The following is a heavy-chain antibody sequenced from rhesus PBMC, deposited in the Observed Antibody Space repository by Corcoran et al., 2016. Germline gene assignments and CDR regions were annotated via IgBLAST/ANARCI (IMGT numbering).Heavy chain of an antibody. V-gene: IGHV4S10*01. CDR3: ARDLDYSVGGGLDS. CDR2: IYGGSTIS. J-gene: IGHJ6*01. Sequence: QVQLQESGPGVVKPSETLSLTCAVSGGSISDSYRWSWIRQPPGKGLEWIGYIYGGSTISNYNPSRKSRVTISKDTSKNQFSLKLSSVTAADTAVYYCARDLDYSVGGGLDSWGQGVVVTVSS. D-gene: IGHD3-16*01. CDR1: GGSISDSYR.